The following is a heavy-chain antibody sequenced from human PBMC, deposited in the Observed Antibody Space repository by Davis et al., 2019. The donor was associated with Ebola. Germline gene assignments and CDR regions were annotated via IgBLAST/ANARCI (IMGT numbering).Heavy chain of an antibody. CDR3: ARVIRARYYFDY. J-gene: IGHJ4*02. V-gene: IGHV4-34*01. CDR1: GGSFSGYY. D-gene: IGHD2/OR15-2a*01. Sequence: MPSETLSLTCAVYGGSFSGYYWSWIRQPPGKGLEWIGEINHSGSTNYNPSLKSRVTISVDTSKNQFSLKLSSVTAVDTAVYYCARVIRARYYFDYWGQGTLVTVSS. CDR2: INHSGST.